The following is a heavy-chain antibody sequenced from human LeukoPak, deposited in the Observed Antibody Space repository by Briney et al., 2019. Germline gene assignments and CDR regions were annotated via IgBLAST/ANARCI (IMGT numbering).Heavy chain of an antibody. CDR1: GFPFSYYY. CDR3: ARVGGARDY. J-gene: IGHJ4*02. CDR2: ISSSGSTI. D-gene: IGHD1-26*01. V-gene: IGHV3-11*01. Sequence: GSLRLSFAASGFPFSYYYMGWIRPAPGRGLEWVSYISSSGSTIYYPDSVQGRFTISRDNAKNSFFLQMDNLRAEDTAVYYCARVGGARDYWGQGALVTVSS.